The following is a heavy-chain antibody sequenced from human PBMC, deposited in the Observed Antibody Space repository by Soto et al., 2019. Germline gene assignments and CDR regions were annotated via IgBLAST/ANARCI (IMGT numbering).Heavy chain of an antibody. CDR1: GFTFSSYE. J-gene: IGHJ4*02. CDR2: ISSSGSTI. Sequence: PGGSLRLSCAASGFTFSSYEMNWVRQAPGKGLEWVSYISSSGSTIYYADSVKGRFTISRDNAKNSLYLQMNSLRAEDTAVYYCARDLGGAGELDYGGQGTLVTVSS. CDR3: ARDLGGAGELDY. V-gene: IGHV3-48*03. D-gene: IGHD3-16*01.